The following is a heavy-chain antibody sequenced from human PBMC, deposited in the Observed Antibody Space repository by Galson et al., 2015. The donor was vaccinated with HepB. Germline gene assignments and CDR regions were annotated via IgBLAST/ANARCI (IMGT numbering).Heavy chain of an antibody. V-gene: IGHV3-15*01. CDR1: GFTFSNAW. J-gene: IGHJ4*02. CDR3: TTELSTYCGGDCYSFDDY. D-gene: IGHD2-21*02. Sequence: SLRLSCAASGFTFSNAWMSWVRQAPGKGLEWVGRIKSKTDGGTTDYAAPVKGRFTISRDDSKNTLYLQMNSLKTEDTAVYYCTTELSTYCGGDCYSFDDYWGQGTLVTVSS. CDR2: IKSKTDGGTT.